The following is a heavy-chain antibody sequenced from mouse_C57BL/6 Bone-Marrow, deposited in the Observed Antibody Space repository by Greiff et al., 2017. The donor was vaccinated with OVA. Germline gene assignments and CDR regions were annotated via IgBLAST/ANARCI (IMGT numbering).Heavy chain of an antibody. Sequence: DVQLVESGGGLVQPGGSLRLSCATSGFTFTDYYMSWVRQAPGKALEWLGFIRNKANGYTTEYSASVKGRFTISRDNSQSILYLQMNTLRAEDSATYYCARDDTARAYWGQGTLVTVSA. V-gene: IGHV7-3*02. CDR1: GFTFTDYY. CDR3: ARDDTARAY. D-gene: IGHD3-1*01. CDR2: IRNKANGYTT. J-gene: IGHJ3*01.